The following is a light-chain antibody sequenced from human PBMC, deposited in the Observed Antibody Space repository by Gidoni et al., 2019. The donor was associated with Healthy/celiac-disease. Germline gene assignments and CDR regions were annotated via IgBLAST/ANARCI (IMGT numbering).Light chain of an antibody. CDR1: QSVSSN. Sequence: ELAMTQSPATLSVSPGERATLSCRASQSVSSNLAWYQQKPGQSPRLLIYGASTRATGIPARFSGSGSGTEFTLTISSLQSEDFAVYYCQQYNNWTPWTFXQXTKVEIK. CDR2: GAS. V-gene: IGKV3-15*01. J-gene: IGKJ1*01. CDR3: QQYNNWTPWT.